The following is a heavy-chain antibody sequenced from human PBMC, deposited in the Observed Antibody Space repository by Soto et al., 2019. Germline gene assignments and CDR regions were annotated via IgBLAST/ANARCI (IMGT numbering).Heavy chain of an antibody. Sequence: PGGSLRLSCAASGFTFSSYGMHWVRQAPGKGLEWVAVIWYDGSNKYYADSVKGRFTISRDNSKNTLYLQMNSLRAEDTAVYYCARDLAGTWFDPWGQGTLVTVSS. CDR2: IWYDGSNK. J-gene: IGHJ5*02. D-gene: IGHD6-13*01. V-gene: IGHV3-33*01. CDR3: ARDLAGTWFDP. CDR1: GFTFSSYG.